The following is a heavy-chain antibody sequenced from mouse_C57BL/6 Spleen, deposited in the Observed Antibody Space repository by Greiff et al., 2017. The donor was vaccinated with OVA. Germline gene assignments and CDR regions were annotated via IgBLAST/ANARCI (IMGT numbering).Heavy chain of an antibody. J-gene: IGHJ2*01. CDR2: IDPADGNT. V-gene: IGHV14-3*01. CDR3: ARPSYGSSYFDY. CDR1: GFNIKNSY. D-gene: IGHD1-1*01. Sequence: EVKLQESVAELVRPGASVKLSCTASGFNIKNSYMHWVKQRPEQGLEWIGEIDPADGNTKYASKFQGKATLTADTSSNTSYLQLSSLTSEDTAIYYCARPSYGSSYFDYWGQGTTLTVSS.